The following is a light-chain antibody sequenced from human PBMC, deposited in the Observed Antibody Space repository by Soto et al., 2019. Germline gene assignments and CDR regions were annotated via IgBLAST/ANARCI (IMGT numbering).Light chain of an antibody. V-gene: IGKV1-8*01. J-gene: IGKJ2*01. CDR1: QGISSY. Sequence: AIRMTQSPSSLSASTGDRVTITCRASQGISSYLAWYQQKPGKAPKLLIYAASTLQSGVPSRFSGSGSGTDFTLIISCLQSEDFATYYCQQYYSYPPGTFGQGTKLEIK. CDR3: QQYYSYPPGT. CDR2: AAS.